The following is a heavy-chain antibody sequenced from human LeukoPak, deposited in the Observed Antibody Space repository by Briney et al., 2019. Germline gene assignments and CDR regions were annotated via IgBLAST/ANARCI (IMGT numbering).Heavy chain of an antibody. D-gene: IGHD6-19*01. J-gene: IGHJ4*02. CDR3: AKDSRFDIAVAGTDFDY. V-gene: IGHV3-23*01. CDR2: ISGSGGST. Sequence: GGSLRLSCAASGFTFSSYAMSWVRQAPGKGLEWVSAISGSGGSTYYADSVKGRFTTSRDNSKNTLYLQMNSLRAEDTAVYYCAKDSRFDIAVAGTDFDYWGQGTLVTVSS. CDR1: GFTFSSYA.